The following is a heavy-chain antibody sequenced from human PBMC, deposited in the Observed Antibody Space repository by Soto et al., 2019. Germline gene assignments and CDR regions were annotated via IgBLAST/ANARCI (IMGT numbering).Heavy chain of an antibody. J-gene: IGHJ3*02. CDR1: GFTIENSV. D-gene: IGHD5-18*01. V-gene: IGHV3-74*01. CDR2: ITGAGDGT. Sequence: GGSLRLSCVASGFTIENSVMHWVRQTPGKGLMWVSRITGAGDGTLYADSVHGRFTISRDNAKNTVYLHMTGLRVEETAVYYCARAQKWRQLSLNVFDIWGEGTTVTVSS. CDR3: ARAQKWRQLSLNVFDI.